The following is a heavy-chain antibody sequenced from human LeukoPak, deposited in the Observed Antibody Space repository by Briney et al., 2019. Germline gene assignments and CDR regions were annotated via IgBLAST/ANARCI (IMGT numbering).Heavy chain of an antibody. Sequence: GGSLRLSCAASGFTFSSYTMNWVRQPPGKGPEWVSNIGTSSTTIYYADSVKGRFTISRDNAKNSLYLQMNSLRADDTAVYYCARFAAGGSYYYYMDVWGKGTTVTVSS. D-gene: IGHD6-25*01. CDR1: GFTFSSYT. CDR2: IGTSSTTI. V-gene: IGHV3-48*01. CDR3: ARFAAGGSYYYYMDV. J-gene: IGHJ6*03.